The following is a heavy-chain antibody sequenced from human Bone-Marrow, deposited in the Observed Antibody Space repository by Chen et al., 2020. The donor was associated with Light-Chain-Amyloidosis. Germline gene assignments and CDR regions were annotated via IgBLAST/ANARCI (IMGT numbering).Heavy chain of an antibody. J-gene: IGHJ6*02. D-gene: IGHD6-6*01. Sequence: EVQLVESGGGLVQPGRSLRLSCGASGFTFDDYAMHWVRQPPGKGLEWVSSISWNSGSIDYADSVKGRFTISRDNAKNSLYLQMNTLRTEDTALYYCARGTIRPQKLALYYYYGMDVWGQGTTVTVSS. CDR2: ISWNSGSI. CDR3: ARGTIRPQKLALYYYYGMDV. V-gene: IGHV3-9*01. CDR1: GFTFDDYA.